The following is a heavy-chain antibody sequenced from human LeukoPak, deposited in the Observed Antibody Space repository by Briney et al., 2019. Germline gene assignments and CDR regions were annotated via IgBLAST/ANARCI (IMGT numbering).Heavy chain of an antibody. CDR3: ARDLDYGDYGYAFDI. CDR1: VGTFSSYA. J-gene: IGHJ3*02. V-gene: IGHV1-69*13. CDR2: SIPIFGTA. Sequence: SVKVSCKASVGTFSSYAISWVRQAPGQGLEWMGGSIPIFGTANYAQKFQGRVTITADESTSTAYMELSSLRSEDTAVYYCARDLDYGDYGYAFDIWGQGTMVTVSS. D-gene: IGHD4-17*01.